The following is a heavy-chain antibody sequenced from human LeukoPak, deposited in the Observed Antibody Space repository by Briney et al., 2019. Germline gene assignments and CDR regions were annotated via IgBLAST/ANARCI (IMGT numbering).Heavy chain of an antibody. J-gene: IGHJ3*02. CDR2: IKQDGSEK. CDR1: GFTFSSYW. Sequence: GGSLRLSCAASGFTFSSYWMSWVRQAPGKGLEWVANIKQDGSEKYYVDSVKGRFTISRGNAKNSLYLQMNSLRAEDTAVYYCARDWRYVPYYDILTVSAFDIWGQGTMVTVSS. V-gene: IGHV3-7*04. CDR3: ARDWRYVPYYDILTVSAFDI. D-gene: IGHD3-9*01.